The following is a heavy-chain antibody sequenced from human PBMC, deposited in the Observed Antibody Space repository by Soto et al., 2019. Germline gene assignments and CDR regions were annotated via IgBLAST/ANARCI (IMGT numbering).Heavy chain of an antibody. CDR2: ITPTSGTA. D-gene: IGHD5-18*01. J-gene: IGHJ4*02. CDR1: GGTFSSYA. V-gene: IGHV1-69*01. CDR3: AGGIQLWLPFDY. Sequence: QVQLVQSGAEVKKPGSSVKVSCKASGGTFSSYAISWVRQAPGQGLEWMGGITPTSGTANYAQKFQGRGTITADESTSTAYMELSSVRSEDTAVYYCAGGIQLWLPFDYWGQGTLGTVSS.